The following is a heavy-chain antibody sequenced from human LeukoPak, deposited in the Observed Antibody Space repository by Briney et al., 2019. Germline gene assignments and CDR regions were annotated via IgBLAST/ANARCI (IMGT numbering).Heavy chain of an antibody. D-gene: IGHD3-9*01. Sequence: PGGSLRLSCAASGFTFSSYEMNWVRQAPGKGLEWVSYISSSGSTIYYADSVKGRFSISRDNAENTLYLQMNSLRVEDTAVYYCVRGADTGYSSDSWGQGTLVTVSS. J-gene: IGHJ4*02. CDR2: ISSSGSTI. V-gene: IGHV3-48*03. CDR1: GFTFSSYE. CDR3: VRGADTGYSSDS.